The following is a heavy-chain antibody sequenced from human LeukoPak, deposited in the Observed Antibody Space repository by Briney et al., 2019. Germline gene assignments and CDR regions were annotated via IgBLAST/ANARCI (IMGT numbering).Heavy chain of an antibody. D-gene: IGHD3-10*01. CDR2: ISGSGGST. Sequence: GGSLRLSCAASGFYFSSYAMSWVRQAPGKGLEWVSAISGSGGSTYYADSVKGRFTISRDNSKNTLYLQMNSLRAEDTAVYYCAKVSRLLLWFGELDYWGQGTLVTVSS. J-gene: IGHJ4*02. V-gene: IGHV3-23*01. CDR3: AKVSRLLLWFGELDY. CDR1: GFYFSSYA.